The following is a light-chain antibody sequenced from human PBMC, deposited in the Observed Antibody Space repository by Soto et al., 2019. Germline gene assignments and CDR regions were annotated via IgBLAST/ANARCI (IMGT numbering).Light chain of an antibody. CDR1: SGDVGGYNY. V-gene: IGLV2-14*01. CDR3: MSFSSRGARDV. Sequence: QAVVTQPASVSGSPGQSITISCTGTSGDVGGYNYVSWYQHHPGKAPKVIIYEVSNRPSGLSNRFSGSKSGNTASLTISGLQAEDEADYYCMSFSSRGARDVFGSGTKVTVL. J-gene: IGLJ1*01. CDR2: EVS.